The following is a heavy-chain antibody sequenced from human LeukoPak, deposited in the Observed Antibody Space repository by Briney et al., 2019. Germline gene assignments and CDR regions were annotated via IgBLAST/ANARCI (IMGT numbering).Heavy chain of an antibody. D-gene: IGHD2-21*01. CDR2: ISAYNGNT. V-gene: IGHV1-18*01. CDR3: ARDRAGYCSSCAFDI. J-gene: IGHJ3*02. Sequence: GASVTVSFMATGYTFTSYGISWVRQAPGQGLAGMGCISAYNGNTNYAQKLQGRVTMTTDTSTSTAYMELRSLRSDDTAVYYCARDRAGYCSSCAFDIWGQGTMVTVSS. CDR1: GYTFTSYG.